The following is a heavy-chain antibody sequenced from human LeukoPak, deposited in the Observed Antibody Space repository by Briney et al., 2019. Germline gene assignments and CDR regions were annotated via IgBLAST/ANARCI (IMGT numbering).Heavy chain of an antibody. CDR1: SASITHYY. CDR3: TRGAGWLIDY. D-gene: IGHD3-16*01. V-gene: IGHV4-59*01. CDR2: FHNSGTS. Sequence: SETLSLTCTVSSASITHYYWSWIRQPPGKGLEWIGYFHNSGTSTYNPSLKSRVTISADTSKNQFSLKLNSLTTADTAVYYCTRGAGWLIDYWGQGILVTVSS. J-gene: IGHJ4*02.